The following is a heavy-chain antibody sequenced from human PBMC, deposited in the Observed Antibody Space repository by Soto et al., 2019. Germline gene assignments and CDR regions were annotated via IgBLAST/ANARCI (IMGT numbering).Heavy chain of an antibody. V-gene: IGHV1-8*01. CDR1: GYSFTNYD. CDR3: ARKSSGTRRAFDP. CDR2: INPNNGNT. J-gene: IGHJ5*02. D-gene: IGHD1-1*01. Sequence: ASVKVSCKASGYSFTNYDINWVRQATGQGLEWMGWINPNNGNTGYAQKFQGRVTVTRSTSISTAYMELSSLRSDDTAVYYCARKSSGTRRAFDPWGQGTLVTVSS.